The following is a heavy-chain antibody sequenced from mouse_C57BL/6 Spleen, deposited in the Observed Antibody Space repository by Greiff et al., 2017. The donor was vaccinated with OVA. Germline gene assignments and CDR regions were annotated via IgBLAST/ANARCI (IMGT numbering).Heavy chain of an antibody. CDR3: ARDGGLRRNYYAMDY. J-gene: IGHJ4*01. CDR2: INYDGSST. CDR1: GFTFSDYY. Sequence: EVKLMESEGGLVQPGSSMKLSCTASGFTFSDYYMAWVRQVPEKGLEWVANINYDGSSTYYLDSLKSRFIISRGNAKNILYLQMSSLKSEDTATYYCARDGGLRRNYYAMDYWGQGTSVTVSS. D-gene: IGHD2-4*01. V-gene: IGHV5-16*01.